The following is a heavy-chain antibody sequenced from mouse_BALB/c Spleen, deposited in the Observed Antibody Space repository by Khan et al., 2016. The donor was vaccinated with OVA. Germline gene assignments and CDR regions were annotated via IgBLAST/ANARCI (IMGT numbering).Heavy chain of an antibody. Sequence: QVQLQQSGPELVRPGVSVKISCKGSGYTFTDNAMHWVKQSHAKSLEWIGLISTYSGNTNYKQKFKGKATMTVDKSSSTAYMELARLTSEDSAIDYCTRPAYDGYYDSWGQGTTLTVSS. V-gene: IGHV1S137*01. CDR1: GYTFTDNA. J-gene: IGHJ2*01. D-gene: IGHD2-3*01. CDR3: TRPAYDGYYDS. CDR2: ISTYSGNT.